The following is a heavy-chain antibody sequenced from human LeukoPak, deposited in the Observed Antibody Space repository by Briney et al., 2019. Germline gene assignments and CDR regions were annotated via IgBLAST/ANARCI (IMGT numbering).Heavy chain of an antibody. V-gene: IGHV1-69*04. Sequence: GASVKVSCMASGGTFSSYAISWVRQAPGQGLEWMGRIIPILGIANYAQKFQGRVTITADKSTSTAYMELSSLRSEDTAVYYCARFSAKAAAGTGNDYWGQGTLVTVSS. CDR1: GGTFSSYA. CDR3: ARFSAKAAAGTGNDY. D-gene: IGHD6-13*01. J-gene: IGHJ4*02. CDR2: IIPILGIA.